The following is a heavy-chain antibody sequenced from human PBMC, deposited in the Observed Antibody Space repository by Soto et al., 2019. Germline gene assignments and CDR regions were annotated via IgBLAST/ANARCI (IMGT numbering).Heavy chain of an antibody. D-gene: IGHD3-10*01. J-gene: IGHJ4*02. CDR3: ARAEGYYYGSGPLDY. V-gene: IGHV1-2*04. CDR1: GYTFTGYY. CDR2: INPNSGDT. Sequence: QVQLVQSGAEVKKPGASVKVSCMASGYTFTGYYMYWVRQAPGQGLEWMGWINPNSGDTIFAQKFQGWVTMTRDTSINTAYMELSRLRSDDTAVYYCARAEGYYYGSGPLDYWGQGTLVTVSS.